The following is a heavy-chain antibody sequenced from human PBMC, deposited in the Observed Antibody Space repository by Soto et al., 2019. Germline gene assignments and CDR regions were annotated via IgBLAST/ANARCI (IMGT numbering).Heavy chain of an antibody. Sequence: ASVKVSCKTSGYNFSDHYAHWVRQAPGQGLEWMGWINPNSGGTGYAEKFQGRVTMTRDTSISTAYMELNRLNSHDTAVYYCVGGGLVAGPTSPEAYHPFDFWGQGTPVTVSS. CDR1: GYNFSDHY. V-gene: IGHV1-2*02. CDR3: VGGGLVAGPTSPEAYHPFDF. D-gene: IGHD6-19*01. CDR2: INPNSGGT. J-gene: IGHJ4*02.